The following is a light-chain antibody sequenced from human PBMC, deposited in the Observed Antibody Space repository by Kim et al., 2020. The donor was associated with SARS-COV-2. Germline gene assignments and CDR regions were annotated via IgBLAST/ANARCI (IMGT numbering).Light chain of an antibody. V-gene: IGLV3-1*01. J-gene: IGLJ3*02. CDR3: QAWDSSTAWV. Sequence: YELTQPPSVSMSPGQTASITCSGDKLGDKYACWYQQKPGQSPVLVIYQDSKRPSGIPERFSGSNSGNTATLTISGTQAMDEADYYCQAWDSSTAWVFGGGTKLTVL. CDR1: KLGDKY. CDR2: QDS.